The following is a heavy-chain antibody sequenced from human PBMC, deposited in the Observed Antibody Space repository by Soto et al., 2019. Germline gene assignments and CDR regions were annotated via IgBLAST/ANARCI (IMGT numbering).Heavy chain of an antibody. J-gene: IGHJ4*02. CDR3: ARMAVVVVAATPSFDY. CDR1: GGTFSSYA. CDR2: IIPIFGTA. Sequence: QVQLVQSGAEVKRPGSSVKVSCKASGGTFSSYAISWVRQAPGQGLEWMGGIIPIFGTANYAQKFQGRVTITADESTSTAYMELSSLRSEDTAVYYCARMAVVVVAATPSFDYWGQGTLVTVSS. D-gene: IGHD2-15*01. V-gene: IGHV1-69*01.